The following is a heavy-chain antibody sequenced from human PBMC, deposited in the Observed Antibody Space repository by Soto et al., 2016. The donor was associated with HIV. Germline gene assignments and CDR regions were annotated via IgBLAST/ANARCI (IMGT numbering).Heavy chain of an antibody. Sequence: EVQPVESGGGLVQPGRSLRLSCAASGFTFDDYAMHWVRQAPGKGLEWVSGISWNSDSIGYADSVKGRFTISRDNAKNSLYLQMNSLRTEDMALYYCAKGDYGDYRPSYFDYWGQGTLVTVSS. D-gene: IGHD4-17*01. CDR1: GFTFDDYA. CDR3: AKGDYGDYRPSYFDY. J-gene: IGHJ4*02. CDR2: ISWNSDSI. V-gene: IGHV3-9*03.